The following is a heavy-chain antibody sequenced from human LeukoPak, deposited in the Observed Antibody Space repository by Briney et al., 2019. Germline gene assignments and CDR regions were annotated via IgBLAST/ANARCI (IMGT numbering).Heavy chain of an antibody. CDR3: ARLGSYFDY. CDR2: IYYSGST. J-gene: IGHJ4*02. V-gene: IGHV4-59*01. D-gene: IGHD1-26*01. CDR1: GGSINSYY. Sequence: SETLSLTCIVSGGSINSYYWSWLRQPPGKGLEWLGYIYYSGSTNYNPSLKSRVTISVDTSKNQFSLKLNSVTAADTAVYYCARLGSYFDYWGQGTLVTVSS.